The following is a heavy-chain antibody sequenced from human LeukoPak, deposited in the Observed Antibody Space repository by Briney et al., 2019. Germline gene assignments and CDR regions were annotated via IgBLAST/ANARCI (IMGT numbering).Heavy chain of an antibody. D-gene: IGHD3-22*01. V-gene: IGHV1-2*02. CDR2: INPNSGGT. CDR3: ARVSDYYDSSGYYHYFDY. Sequence: GASVKVSRRASGYTFTGYYMHWVRQAPGQGLEWMGWINPNSGGTNYAQKFQGRVTMTRDTSISTAYMELSSLRSEDTAVYYCARVSDYYDSSGYYHYFDYWGQGTLVTVSS. CDR1: GYTFTGYY. J-gene: IGHJ4*02.